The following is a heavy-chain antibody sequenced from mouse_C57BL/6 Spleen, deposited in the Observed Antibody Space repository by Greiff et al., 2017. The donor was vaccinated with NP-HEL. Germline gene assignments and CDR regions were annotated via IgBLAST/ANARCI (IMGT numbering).Heavy chain of an antibody. CDR1: GYTFTSYG. Sequence: VQLQQSGAELARPGASVKLSCKASGYTFTSYGISWVKQRTGQGLEWIGEIYPRSGNTYYNEKFKGKAKLTADKSSSTAYMELRSLTSEDSAVYFCASWWPYDGYWYFDVWGTGTTVTVSS. CDR2: IYPRSGNT. D-gene: IGHD2-3*01. V-gene: IGHV1-81*01. J-gene: IGHJ1*03. CDR3: ASWWPYDGYWYFDV.